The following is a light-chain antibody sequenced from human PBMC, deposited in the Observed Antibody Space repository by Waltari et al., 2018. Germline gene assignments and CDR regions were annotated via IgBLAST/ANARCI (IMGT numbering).Light chain of an antibody. CDR1: SSDIGTYNY. V-gene: IGLV2-14*03. CDR3: SSYTRVSASVV. J-gene: IGLJ3*02. Sequence: QSALTQPASVSGSPGQSITISCTGTSSDIGTYNYASWYQQHPGRAPNLIIYDAGKRPSVVSVRFSGSKSDNTASLTISGLQAEDEADYYCSSYTRVSASVVFGGGTKLTVL. CDR2: DAG.